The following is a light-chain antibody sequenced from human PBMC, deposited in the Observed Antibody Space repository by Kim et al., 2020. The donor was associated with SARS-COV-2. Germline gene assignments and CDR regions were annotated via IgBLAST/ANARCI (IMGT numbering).Light chain of an antibody. CDR1: SLRGYY. Sequence: SRDLGQTVRITCQGDSLRGYYASWYQQKQGQAPVLGIFGKNNRPSGIPHRFSGSSSGNTASLTITGAQAEDETDYYCNSRDSSGIVFGVGTQLTVL. J-gene: IGLJ2*01. CDR3: NSRDSSGIV. CDR2: GKN. V-gene: IGLV3-19*01.